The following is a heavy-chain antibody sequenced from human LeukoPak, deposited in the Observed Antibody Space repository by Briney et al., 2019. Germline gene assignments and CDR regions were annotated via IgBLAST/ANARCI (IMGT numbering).Heavy chain of an antibody. CDR3: ARDRYGDYVFDY. CDR2: IYTSGST. J-gene: IGHJ4*02. V-gene: IGHV4-61*02. CDR1: GGSISSGSYY. D-gene: IGHD4-17*01. Sequence: SQTLSLTCTVSGGSISSGSYYWSWIRQPAGKGLEWIGRIYTSGSTNYNPSLKSRVTISVDTSKNQFSLKLSSVTAADTAVYYCARDRYGDYVFDYWGQGTQVTVSS.